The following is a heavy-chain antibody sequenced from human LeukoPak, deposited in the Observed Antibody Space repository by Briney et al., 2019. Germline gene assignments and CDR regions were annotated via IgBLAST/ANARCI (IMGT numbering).Heavy chain of an antibody. CDR1: GGSISSYY. Sequence: KTSETLSLTCTVSGGSISSYYWNWIRQPPGKGLEWIGYIYYRGSTNYNPSLKSRVTISVDTSKNQFSLKLSSVTAADTAVYYCAHSGPTAYFDYWGQGTLVTVSS. CDR2: IYYRGST. V-gene: IGHV4-59*01. D-gene: IGHD2-15*01. CDR3: AHSGPTAYFDY. J-gene: IGHJ4*02.